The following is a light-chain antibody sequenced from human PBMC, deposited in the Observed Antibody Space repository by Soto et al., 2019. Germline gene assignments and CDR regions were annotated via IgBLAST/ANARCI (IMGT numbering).Light chain of an antibody. V-gene: IGKV1-39*01. J-gene: IGKJ1*01. Sequence: DIQVTQSLSSLSASVGARVSITCRASQSISTYLSWYQQKPGKAPNLLIYAASSLQSGVPSRFSGSGSGTDFTLTISSLQPEDFATYYCQQSYSTSWTFGQGTKVDIK. CDR3: QQSYSTSWT. CDR2: AAS. CDR1: QSISTY.